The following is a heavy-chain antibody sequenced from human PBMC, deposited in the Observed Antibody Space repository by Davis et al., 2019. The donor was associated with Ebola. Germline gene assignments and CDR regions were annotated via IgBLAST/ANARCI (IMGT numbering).Heavy chain of an antibody. CDR1: GGTFSSYA. V-gene: IGHV1-46*01. D-gene: IGHD3-10*01. CDR3: ARGITMVRGVTPFDY. Sequence: AASVKVSCKASGGTFSSYAISWVRQAPGQGLEWMGIINPSGGSTSYAQKFQGRVTMTRDTSTSTAYMELRSLRSDDTAVYYCARGITMVRGVTPFDYWGQGTLVTVSS. J-gene: IGHJ4*02. CDR2: INPSGGST.